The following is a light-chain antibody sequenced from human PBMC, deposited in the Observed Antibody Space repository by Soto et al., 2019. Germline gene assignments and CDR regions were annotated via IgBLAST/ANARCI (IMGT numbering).Light chain of an antibody. CDR3: HQYHSYSWT. Sequence: DIQMTQSPSTLSASIGDRVNITCRASRTISSWLAWYQQKAGQAPKLLIYAASRLQSGVPSRFSGSGSGTDFTLSITSLQPDEFATYYCHQYHSYSWTFGPGTKVDIK. CDR1: RTISSW. CDR2: AAS. V-gene: IGKV1-5*03. J-gene: IGKJ1*01.